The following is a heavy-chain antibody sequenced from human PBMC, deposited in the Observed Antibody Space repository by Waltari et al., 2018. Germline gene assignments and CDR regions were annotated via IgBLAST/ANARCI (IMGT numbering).Heavy chain of an antibody. CDR2: ISGNSGSI. V-gene: IGHV3-9*03. Sequence: EVQLVESGGDLVQPGRSLRLSCAASGFTFDDYAMHWVRQAPGKGLEWVSGISGNSGSIGYADSVKGRFTISRDNAKNSLYLQMNSLRAEDMALYYCAKDIESSSYIGAFDIWGQGTMVTVSS. J-gene: IGHJ3*02. CDR3: AKDIESSSYIGAFDI. CDR1: GFTFDDYA. D-gene: IGHD6-6*01.